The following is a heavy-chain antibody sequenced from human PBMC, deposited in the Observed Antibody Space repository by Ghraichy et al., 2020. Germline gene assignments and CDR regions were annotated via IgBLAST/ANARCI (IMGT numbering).Heavy chain of an antibody. V-gene: IGHV3-21*01. D-gene: IGHD3-3*01. CDR1: GFTFSNYS. Sequence: LSLTCAASGFTFSNYSMNWVRQAPGKGLEWVSSISSSSSYIYYADSVKGRFTISRDNAKNSLYLQMNSLRAEDTAVYYCARVKDDFWSGYPLDYWGQGTLVTVSS. J-gene: IGHJ4*02. CDR3: ARVKDDFWSGYPLDY. CDR2: ISSSSSYI.